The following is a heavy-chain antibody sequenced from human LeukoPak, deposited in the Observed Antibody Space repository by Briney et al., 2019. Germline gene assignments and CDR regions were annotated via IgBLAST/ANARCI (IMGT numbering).Heavy chain of an antibody. CDR1: GGSISSHY. J-gene: IGHJ4*02. CDR2: IYSSGST. D-gene: IGHD4-17*01. CDR3: ARDYGDYA. Sequence: SETLSLTCTVSGGSISSHYWSWIRQPAGKGLEWIGRIYSSGSTGYNPSLKSRVTMSVATSKNQLSLQLSSVTAADTAVYYCARDYGDYAWGQGALVTVSS. V-gene: IGHV4-4*07.